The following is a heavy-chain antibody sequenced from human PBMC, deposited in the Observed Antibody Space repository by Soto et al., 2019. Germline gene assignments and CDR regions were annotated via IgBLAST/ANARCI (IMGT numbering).Heavy chain of an antibody. CDR2: ISGSGGST. D-gene: IGHD5-18*01. Sequence: GGSLRLSCAASGFTFSSYAMSWVRQAPGKGLEWVSAISGSGGSTYYADSVKGRFTISRDNSKNTLYLQMNSLRAEDTAVYYCAKSIHSYGYSAWFDPWGQGTLVTVSS. J-gene: IGHJ5*02. V-gene: IGHV3-23*01. CDR1: GFTFSSYA. CDR3: AKSIHSYGYSAWFDP.